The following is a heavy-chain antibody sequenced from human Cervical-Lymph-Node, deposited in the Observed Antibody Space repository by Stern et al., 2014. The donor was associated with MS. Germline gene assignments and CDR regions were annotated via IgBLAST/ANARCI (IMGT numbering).Heavy chain of an antibody. CDR3: ARDTCRGGGCYFRY. D-gene: IGHD2-15*01. V-gene: IGHV3-30-3*01. J-gene: IGHJ4*02. CDR2: LSNEGSKQ. Sequence: QVQLVQSGGGVVQPGRSLRLSCAASGFSFSSYAMHWVRQAPGKGLDWVAFLSNEGSKQFYADSVKGRFTISRDNSNNTLYLQMNSLRPEDTAVYYCARDTCRGGGCYFRYWGQGILITVSS. CDR1: GFSFSSYA.